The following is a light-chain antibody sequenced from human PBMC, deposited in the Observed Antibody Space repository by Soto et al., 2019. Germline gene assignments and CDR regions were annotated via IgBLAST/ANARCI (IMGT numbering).Light chain of an antibody. Sequence: DLQMTQSPSSLSASVGDRVTITCRASQSISSYLNWYQQKPGKAPKLRIYAASSLQSGVPSRFSDSGSGTDFTLTISSLQPEDFATYYCQQSYSTPKTFGQGTKVEIK. CDR2: AAS. V-gene: IGKV1-39*01. CDR3: QQSYSTPKT. J-gene: IGKJ1*01. CDR1: QSISSY.